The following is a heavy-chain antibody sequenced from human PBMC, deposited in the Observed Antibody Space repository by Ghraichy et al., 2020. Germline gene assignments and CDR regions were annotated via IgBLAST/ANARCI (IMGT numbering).Heavy chain of an antibody. CDR1: GGSFSDYY. J-gene: IGHJ2*01. V-gene: IGHV4-34*01. D-gene: IGHD2-2*01. CDR2: INHSGST. Sequence: SQTLSLTCAVYGGSFSDYYWSWFRQPPGKGLEWIGEINHSGSTNYNPSLKSRVTISVDTSKNQFSLKLGSVTAADTAVYYCARVLVPPGSRYFDLWGRGTLVTVSS. CDR3: ARVLVPPGSRYFDL.